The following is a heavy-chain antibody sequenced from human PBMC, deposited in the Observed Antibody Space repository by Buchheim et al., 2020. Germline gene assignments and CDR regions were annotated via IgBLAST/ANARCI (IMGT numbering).Heavy chain of an antibody. CDR3: ARDRAPAHVHGGWDFDY. J-gene: IGHJ4*02. V-gene: IGHV1-69*06. CDR1: GGTFSSYA. CDR2: IIPIFGTA. D-gene: IGHD6-19*01. Sequence: QVQLVQSGAEVKKPGSSVKVSCKASGGTFSSYAISWVRQAPGQGLEWMGGIIPIFGTANYAQKFQGRVTITADKSKSKAYMELSSLRSEDTAVYYCARDRAPAHVHGGWDFDYWGQGTL.